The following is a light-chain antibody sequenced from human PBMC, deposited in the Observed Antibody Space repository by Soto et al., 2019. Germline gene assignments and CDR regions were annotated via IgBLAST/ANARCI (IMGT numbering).Light chain of an antibody. CDR3: QSFDSSLRVHV. CDR1: SSNFGAGYE. Sequence: QSVLTQPPSVSGASGQRVTISCTGSSSNFGAGYEVHWYKQLPGAAPTLVIFNNLNRPSGVPERFSGSKSGTSASLVISGLQAEDEADYYCQSFDSSLRVHVFGSGTKLTVL. CDR2: NNL. J-gene: IGLJ1*01. V-gene: IGLV1-40*01.